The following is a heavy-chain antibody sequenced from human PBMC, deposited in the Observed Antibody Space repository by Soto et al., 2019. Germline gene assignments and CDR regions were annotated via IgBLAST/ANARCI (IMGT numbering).Heavy chain of an antibody. Sequence: EVQLVESGGGLVQPGGSLRLSCTASGFNFSRYWTHWVRQVPGRGLVWVSRIDSDGSRTSYADSVKGRFTISRDNAKNTLYLQMNSLRAEDTAVYYCARDLSSCSSAICYSYYYGMDVWGQGTTVTVSS. V-gene: IGHV3-74*01. CDR1: GFNFSRYW. D-gene: IGHD2-2*01. CDR3: ARDLSSCSSAICYSYYYGMDV. J-gene: IGHJ6*02. CDR2: IDSDGSRT.